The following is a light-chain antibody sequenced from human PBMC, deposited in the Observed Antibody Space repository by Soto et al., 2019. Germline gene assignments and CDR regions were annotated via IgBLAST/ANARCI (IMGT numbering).Light chain of an antibody. J-gene: IGKJ2*01. V-gene: IGKV1-9*01. CDR3: QQLHTYPYT. CDR1: ASISHF. Sequence: IHWTQSPSFLSASVGDRVTITGRASASISHFLAGYQQKSGKAPELLIYTAYTLRSGVPSRFSGSGSGTEFTLTISSLQPEDFATFYCQQLHTYPYTFGQGTRLDI. CDR2: TAY.